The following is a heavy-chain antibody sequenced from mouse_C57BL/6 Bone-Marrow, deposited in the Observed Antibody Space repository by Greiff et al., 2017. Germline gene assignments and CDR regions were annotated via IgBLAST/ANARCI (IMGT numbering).Heavy chain of an antibody. V-gene: IGHV14-4*01. CDR3: TTDGYLYAMDY. Sequence: EVQLQQSGAELVRPGASVKLSCTASGFNIKDDYMHWVKQRPEQGLEWIGWIDPENGDTEYASKFQGKATITADTSSNTAYLQLSSLTSEDTAVYYCTTDGYLYAMDYWGQGTSVTVSS. D-gene: IGHD2-3*01. J-gene: IGHJ4*01. CDR1: GFNIKDDY. CDR2: IDPENGDT.